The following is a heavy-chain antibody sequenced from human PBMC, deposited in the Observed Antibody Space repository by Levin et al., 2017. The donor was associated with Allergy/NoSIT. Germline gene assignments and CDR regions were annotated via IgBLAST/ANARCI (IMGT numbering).Heavy chain of an antibody. D-gene: IGHD6-13*01. V-gene: IGHV4-59*08. J-gene: IGHJ6*03. CDR1: GGSISSYY. Sequence: KASETLSLTCTVSGGSISSYYWSWIRQPPGKGLEWIGYIYYSGSTNYNPSLKSRVTISVDTSKNQFSLKLSSVTAADTTVYYCAGHEGQQLDYYYCSNRDVWGKGTTVTVSS. CDR2: IYYSGST. CDR3: AGHEGQQLDYYYCSNRDV.